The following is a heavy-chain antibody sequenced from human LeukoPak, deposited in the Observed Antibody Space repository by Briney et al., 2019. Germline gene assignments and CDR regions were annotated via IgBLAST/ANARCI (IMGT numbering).Heavy chain of an antibody. J-gene: IGHJ4*02. D-gene: IGHD5-18*01. CDR3: ARVGDSYGYYYFDY. V-gene: IGHV4-34*01. CDR2: INHSGST. Sequence: SETLSLTCAVYGGSFSGYYWSWIRQPPGKGLEWIGEINHSGSTNYNPSLKSRVTISVDTSKNQFSLKLSSVTAADTAVYYCARVGDSYGYYYFDYWGQETLVTVSS. CDR1: GGSFSGYY.